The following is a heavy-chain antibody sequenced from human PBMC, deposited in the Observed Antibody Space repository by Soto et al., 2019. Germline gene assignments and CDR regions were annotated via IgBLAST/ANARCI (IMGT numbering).Heavy chain of an antibody. V-gene: IGHV1-69*01. Sequence: QVQLVQSGAEVKKPGSSVKVSCKASGGTFSSYAISLVRQAPGQGLEWMGGIIPIFGTANYAQKFQGRVTITADESTSTADMELSSRRSEDTAVYYCAREESSSSSYYYYGMDVWGQGTTVTVSS. CDR2: IIPIFGTA. CDR1: GGTFSSYA. J-gene: IGHJ6*02. D-gene: IGHD6-6*01. CDR3: AREESSSSSYYYYGMDV.